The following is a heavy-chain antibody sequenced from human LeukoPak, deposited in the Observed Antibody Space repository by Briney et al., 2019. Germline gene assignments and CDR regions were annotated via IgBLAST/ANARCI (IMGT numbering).Heavy chain of an antibody. D-gene: IGHD3-10*01. J-gene: IGHJ4*02. Sequence: ASVKVSCKASGYTFTGDYLHWVRQPPGQGLEWMGWMNPNSGGTNYAQKFQGRVTMTRDTSISTAYMELSRLRSDDTAVYYCARDYASGSYYDYWGQGGLVTVSS. CDR1: GYTFTGDY. V-gene: IGHV1-2*02. CDR2: MNPNSGGT. CDR3: ARDYASGSYYDY.